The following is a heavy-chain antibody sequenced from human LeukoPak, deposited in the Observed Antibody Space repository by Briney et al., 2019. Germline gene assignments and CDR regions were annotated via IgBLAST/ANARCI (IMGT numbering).Heavy chain of an antibody. CDR1: GGSISSGGYY. Sequence: SETLSLTCIVSGGSISSGGYYWSWIRQHPGKGLEWIGYIYYSGSTYYNPSLKSRVTISVDTSKNQFSLKLSSVTAADTAVYYCARYARGIFDYWGQGTLVTVSS. D-gene: IGHD3-16*01. V-gene: IGHV4-31*03. CDR2: IYYSGST. CDR3: ARYARGIFDY. J-gene: IGHJ4*02.